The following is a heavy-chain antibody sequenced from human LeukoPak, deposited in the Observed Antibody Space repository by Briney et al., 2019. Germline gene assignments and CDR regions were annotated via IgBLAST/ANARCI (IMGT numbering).Heavy chain of an antibody. D-gene: IGHD3-10*01. CDR2: IYYTGST. CDR1: GGSISSSSYY. CDR3: ARHWGYGSGSYYPHYFDY. V-gene: IGHV4-39*01. J-gene: IGHJ4*02. Sequence: SETLSLTCTVSGGSISSSSYYWGWIRQPPGNGLEWIGSIYYTGSTYYNPSLKTRVTISVDTSKKQFSLKLSSVTAADTAVYYCARHWGYGSGSYYPHYFDYWGKGTLVTVSS.